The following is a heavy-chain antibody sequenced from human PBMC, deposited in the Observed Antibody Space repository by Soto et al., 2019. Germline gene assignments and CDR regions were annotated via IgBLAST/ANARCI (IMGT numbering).Heavy chain of an antibody. J-gene: IGHJ4*02. CDR2: INVDGSSI. CDR3: ARDIGTVRTALDY. Sequence: EVQLVESGGGLVQPGGSLRLSCAASGFIFNGYWMHWVRQAPGKGLVWVSRINVDGSSISYVDSVKGRFTISRDNAKNTVDLQMNSLRVEDTAVYYCARDIGTVRTALDYWGQGTLGIVSS. V-gene: IGHV3-74*01. CDR1: GFIFNGYW. D-gene: IGHD1-1*01.